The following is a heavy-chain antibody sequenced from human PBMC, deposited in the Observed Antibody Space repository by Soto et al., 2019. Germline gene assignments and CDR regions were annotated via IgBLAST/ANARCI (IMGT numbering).Heavy chain of an antibody. CDR3: ARGMVRGVIGYYYYGMDV. V-gene: IGHV4-34*01. CDR2: INHSGST. D-gene: IGHD3-10*01. CDR1: GGSFSGYY. Sequence: PSETLSLTCAVYGGSFSGYYWSWIRQPPGKGLEWIGEINHSGSTNYNPSLKSRVTISVDTSKNQFSLKLSSVTAEDTAVYYCARGMVRGVIGYYYYGMDVWGQGTTVTVSS. J-gene: IGHJ6*02.